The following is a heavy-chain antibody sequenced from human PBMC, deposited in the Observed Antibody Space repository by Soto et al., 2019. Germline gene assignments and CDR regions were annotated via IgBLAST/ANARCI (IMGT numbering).Heavy chain of an antibody. CDR2: ISSSSSYI. Sequence: EVQLVESGGGLVKHGGSLRLSCAASGFTFSSYSMNWVRQAPGKGLEWVSSISSSSSYIYYADSVKGRFTISRDNAKNSLYLQMNSLRAEDTAVYYCARVVAATRVFDYWGQGTLVTVSS. J-gene: IGHJ4*02. D-gene: IGHD2-15*01. CDR1: GFTFSSYS. CDR3: ARVVAATRVFDY. V-gene: IGHV3-21*01.